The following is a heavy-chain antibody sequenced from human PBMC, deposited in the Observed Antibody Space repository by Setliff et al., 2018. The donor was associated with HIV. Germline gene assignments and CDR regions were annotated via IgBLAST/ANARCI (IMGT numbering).Heavy chain of an antibody. CDR3: ARDRSIIMTFGGGNDAFDI. CDR2: ISAYNGNT. J-gene: IGHJ3*02. Sequence: ASVKVSCKASGYTFTSYGISWVRQAPGQGLEWMGWISAYNGNTNYEQKFQGRVTMTTDTSTTTAYMELRSLRSDDTAVYYCARDRSIIMTFGGGNDAFDIWGQGTMVTVSS. CDR1: GYTFTSYG. D-gene: IGHD3-16*01. V-gene: IGHV1-18*01.